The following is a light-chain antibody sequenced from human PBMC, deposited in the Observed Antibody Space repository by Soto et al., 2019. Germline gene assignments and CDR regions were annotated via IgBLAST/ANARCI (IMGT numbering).Light chain of an antibody. J-gene: IGKJ3*01. CDR2: DAS. Sequence: DIQMTQSPSSLSASVGDRVTITCRASQSVSSYVSWYQQKPGKAPRLLIYDASILQSGVPSSFSGSGSATDFTLNINSLQPDDSATYYCQQSYSIPFTFGPGTKVDIK. CDR3: QQSYSIPFT. V-gene: IGKV1-39*01. CDR1: QSVSSY.